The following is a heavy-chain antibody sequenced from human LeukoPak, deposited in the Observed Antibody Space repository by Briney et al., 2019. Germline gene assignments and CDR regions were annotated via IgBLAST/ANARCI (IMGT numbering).Heavy chain of an antibody. CDR1: GFTFSSYS. D-gene: IGHD1-26*01. Sequence: GGSLRLSCAASGFTFSSYSMNWVRQAPGKGLEWLSYISGSSSIIYYADSVKGRFTISRDNAKNSLYLQMNSLRAEDTAVYYCARDRRNTGSFFDYWGQGTLVTVSS. CDR2: ISGSSSII. V-gene: IGHV3-48*01. CDR3: ARDRRNTGSFFDY. J-gene: IGHJ4*02.